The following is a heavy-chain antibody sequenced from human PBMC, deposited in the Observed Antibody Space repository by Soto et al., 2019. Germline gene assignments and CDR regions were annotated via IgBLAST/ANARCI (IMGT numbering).Heavy chain of an antibody. J-gene: IGHJ2*01. Sequence: GGSLRLSCAASGFTFSGYAMTWVRQAPGKGLEWVSSITGSGTSTYYADSVKGRFIISRDNSKNTLYLQMNSLRAEDTAVYYCARDRYSYDSRAYQGVDWYFDLWGRGTLVTVSS. CDR2: ITGSGTST. D-gene: IGHD3-22*01. V-gene: IGHV3-23*01. CDR3: ARDRYSYDSRAYQGVDWYFDL. CDR1: GFTFSGYA.